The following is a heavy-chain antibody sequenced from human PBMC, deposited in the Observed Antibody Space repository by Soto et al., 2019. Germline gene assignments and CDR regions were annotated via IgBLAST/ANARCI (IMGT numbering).Heavy chain of an antibody. V-gene: IGHV3-30*18. CDR2: ISYDGSNK. CDR1: GFTFSSYG. D-gene: IGHD3-22*01. CDR3: AKDLQYYYDSNGPLDY. Sequence: QVQLVESGGGVVQPGRSLRLSCAASGFTFSSYGMHWVRQAPGEGLEWVAVISYDGSNKNYADSVKGRFTISRDNSKNTLYLQMNSLRAEDTAVYYCAKDLQYYYDSNGPLDYWGQGTLVTVSS. J-gene: IGHJ4*02.